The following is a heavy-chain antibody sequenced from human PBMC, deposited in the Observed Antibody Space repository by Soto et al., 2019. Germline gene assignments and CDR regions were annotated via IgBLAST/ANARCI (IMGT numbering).Heavy chain of an antibody. J-gene: IGHJ6*03. V-gene: IGHV4-34*01. Sequence: SETLSLTCAVYGGSFSDYYWSWIRQPPGKGLEWIGEINHSGSTNYNPSLKSRVTISVDTSKNQFSLKLSSVTAADTAVYYCARVGGKDIVVVPAAMRDYYYMDVWGKGTTVTVSS. CDR1: GGSFSDYY. CDR3: ARVGGKDIVVVPAAMRDYYYMDV. D-gene: IGHD2-2*01. CDR2: INHSGST.